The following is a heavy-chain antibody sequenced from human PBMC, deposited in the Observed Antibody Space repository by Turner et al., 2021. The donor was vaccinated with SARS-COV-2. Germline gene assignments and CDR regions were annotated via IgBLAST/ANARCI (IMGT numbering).Heavy chain of an antibody. Sequence: QVQLVQSGAEVKKPGASVKVSCKASGYTFTSYGISWVRQAPGQGLEWMGWISAYNGNTNYAQKLQGRVTMTTDTSTSTAYMELRSLRSDDTAVYYCARGDIVVVVACTPGDYFDYWGQGTLVTVSS. D-gene: IGHD2-15*01. CDR1: GYTFTSYG. V-gene: IGHV1-18*01. CDR3: ARGDIVVVVACTPGDYFDY. CDR2: ISAYNGNT. J-gene: IGHJ4*02.